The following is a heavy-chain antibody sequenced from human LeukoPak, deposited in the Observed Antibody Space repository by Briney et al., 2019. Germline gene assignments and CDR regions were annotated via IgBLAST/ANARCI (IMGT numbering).Heavy chain of an antibody. D-gene: IGHD3-22*01. CDR2: INPNSGGT. CDR1: GYTFTGYY. Sequence: GASVKVSCKASGYTFTGYYMHWVRQAPGQGLEWMGWINPNSGGTNYAQKFQGRVTMTRDTSISTAYMELSRLRSDDTAVYYCARVKNHYDSSGYYGYWGQGTLVTVSS. V-gene: IGHV1-2*02. J-gene: IGHJ4*02. CDR3: ARVKNHYDSSGYYGY.